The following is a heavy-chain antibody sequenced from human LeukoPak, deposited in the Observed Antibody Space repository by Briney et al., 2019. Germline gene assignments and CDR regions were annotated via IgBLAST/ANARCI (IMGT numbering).Heavy chain of an antibody. D-gene: IGHD3-22*01. J-gene: IGHJ4*02. CDR3: AKDLIPYYYDSSGYLPTLDY. V-gene: IGHV3-23*01. CDR1: GFTFSSYA. CDR2: ISGSGGST. Sequence: GGSLRLSCAASGFTFSSYAMSWVRQAPGKGLEWVSAISGSGGSTYYADSVKGRFTISRDNSKNTLYLQMNSLRAEGTAVYYCAKDLIPYYYDSSGYLPTLDYWGQGTLVTVSS.